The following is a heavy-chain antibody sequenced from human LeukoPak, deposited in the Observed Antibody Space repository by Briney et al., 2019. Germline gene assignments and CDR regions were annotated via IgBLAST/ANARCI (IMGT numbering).Heavy chain of an antibody. V-gene: IGHV4-61*02. Sequence: PSQTLSLTCTVSGGSISSGNYYWSWIRQPAGKGLEWIGRIYTSGSTIYNPSLKSRVTISLDTSKSQFSLKLSSETAADTAVYYCARDLVTASYNWFDPWGQGILVTVSS. CDR3: ARDLVTASYNWFDP. CDR1: GGSISSGNYY. D-gene: IGHD2-21*02. CDR2: IYTSGST. J-gene: IGHJ5*02.